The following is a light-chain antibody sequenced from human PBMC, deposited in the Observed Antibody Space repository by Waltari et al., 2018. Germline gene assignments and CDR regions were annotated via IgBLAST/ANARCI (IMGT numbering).Light chain of an antibody. CDR1: SSDVGGYNY. V-gene: IGLV2-14*03. Sequence: QSALTQPASVSGSPGQSITIPCPGTSSDVGGYNYVSWYQQHPGKAPKLMIYDVSSRPSGVSNRFSGSKSGNTASLTISGLQAEDEADYYCSSYTSTSIQFGGGTKLTVL. J-gene: IGLJ2*01. CDR3: SSYTSTSIQ. CDR2: DVS.